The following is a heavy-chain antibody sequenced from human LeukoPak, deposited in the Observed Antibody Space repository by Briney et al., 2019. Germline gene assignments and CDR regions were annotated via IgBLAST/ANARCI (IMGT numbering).Heavy chain of an antibody. CDR1: GGSISSYY. D-gene: IGHD4-23*01. V-gene: IGHV4-59*01. CDR2: IYYSGST. J-gene: IGHJ3*02. CDR3: ARENDGYGGQGGAFDI. Sequence: PSETLSLTCTVSGGSISSYYWSWIRQPPGKGLEWIGYIYYSGSTNYNPSLKSRVTISVDTSKNQFSLKLSSVTAADTAVYYCARENDGYGGQGGAFDIWGQGTMVTVSS.